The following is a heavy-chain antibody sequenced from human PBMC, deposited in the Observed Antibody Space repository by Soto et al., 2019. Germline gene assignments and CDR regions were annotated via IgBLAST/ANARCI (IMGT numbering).Heavy chain of an antibody. D-gene: IGHD3-22*01. J-gene: IGHJ3*02. CDR2: INPSGGST. Sequence: GASVKVSCKASGYTFTSYYMHWVRQAPGQGLEWMGIINPSGGSTSYAQKFQGRVTMTRDTSTSTVYMELSSLRSEDTAVYYCARGNGHYDSPDFRADAFDIWGQGTMVTVSS. V-gene: IGHV1-46*01. CDR1: GYTFTSYY. CDR3: ARGNGHYDSPDFRADAFDI.